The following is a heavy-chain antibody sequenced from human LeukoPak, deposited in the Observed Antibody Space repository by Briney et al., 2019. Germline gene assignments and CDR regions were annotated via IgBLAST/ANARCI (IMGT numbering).Heavy chain of an antibody. J-gene: IGHJ1*01. D-gene: IGHD2-15*01. CDR2: ISGSGGST. CDR3: ARDSAGVVVAAKYFQH. Sequence: GGSLRLSCAASGFTFSSYAMSWVRQAPGKGLEWVSAISGSGGSTYYADSVKGRFTISRDNSKNSLYLQMNSLRAEDTAVYYCARDSAGVVVAAKYFQHWGQGTLVTVPS. CDR1: GFTFSSYA. V-gene: IGHV3-23*01.